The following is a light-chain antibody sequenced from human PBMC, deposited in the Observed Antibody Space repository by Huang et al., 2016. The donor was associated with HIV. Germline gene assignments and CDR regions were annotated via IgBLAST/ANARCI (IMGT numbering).Light chain of an antibody. CDR2: GAS. V-gene: IGKV3D-15*01. CDR1: QSVNSN. CDR3: HQYNHWPPWT. Sequence: EIVMTQSPATLSVSPGERATLSCSASQSVNSNLAWYQHKPGQAPRLLIFGASTRATGIPARFSGSGSGTDFTLTISSLQSEDFAVYYCHQYNHWPPWTFGQGTKVEIK. J-gene: IGKJ1*01.